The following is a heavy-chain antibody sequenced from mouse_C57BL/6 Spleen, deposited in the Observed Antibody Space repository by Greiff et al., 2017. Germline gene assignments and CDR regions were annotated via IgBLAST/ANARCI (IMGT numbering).Heavy chain of an antibody. Sequence: QVQLQQSGPELVKPGASVKISCKASGYAFSSSWMNWVKQRPGKGLEWIGRIYPGDGDTNYNGKFKGKATLTADKSSSTAYMQLSSLTSEDSAVYFCARRGGTTVVEDYWGQGTTLTVSS. V-gene: IGHV1-82*01. CDR2: IYPGDGDT. D-gene: IGHD1-1*01. J-gene: IGHJ2*01. CDR3: ARRGGTTVVEDY. CDR1: GYAFSSSW.